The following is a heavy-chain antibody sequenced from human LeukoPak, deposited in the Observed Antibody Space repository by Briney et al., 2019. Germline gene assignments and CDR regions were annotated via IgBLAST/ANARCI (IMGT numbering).Heavy chain of an antibody. CDR1: GFTFSNYG. CDR2: ISYDSEGD. J-gene: IGHJ4*02. V-gene: IGHV3-30*03. D-gene: IGHD5-24*01. CDR3: ASRGWPTAFDY. Sequence: PGGSLRLSCVTSGFTFSNYGMHWVRQLPGKGLEWVAVISYDSEGDYHVDSVKGRFTISRDNSKNTLYLQMNSLRAEDTAVYYCASRGWPTAFDYWGQGTLVTVSS.